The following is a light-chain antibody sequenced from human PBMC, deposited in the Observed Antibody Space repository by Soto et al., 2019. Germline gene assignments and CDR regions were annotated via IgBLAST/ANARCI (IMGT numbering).Light chain of an antibody. CDR2: DAS. CDR3: QQYTNTNNPWM. V-gene: IGKV1-5*01. Sequence: DIQMTQSPSIRSASLGYRVTITCRASQTISSWLAWYQQKPGKAPKLLVYDASTLQSGVASRFSGSGSGTEFTLIISGLQPDDSATYYCQQYTNTNNPWMFGQGTKVDIK. J-gene: IGKJ1*01. CDR1: QTISSW.